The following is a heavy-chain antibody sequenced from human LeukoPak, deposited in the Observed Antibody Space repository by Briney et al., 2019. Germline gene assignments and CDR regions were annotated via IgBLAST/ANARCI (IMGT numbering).Heavy chain of an antibody. CDR2: IYHSGST. V-gene: IGHV4-30-2*01. CDR3: ARARMYYDSSGYYEGNAFDY. J-gene: IGHJ4*02. Sequence: SETLSLTCAVSGGSISSGGYSWSWIRQPPGKGLEWIGYIYHSGSTYYNPSLKSRVTISVDRSKNQFSLKLSSVTAADTAVYYCARARMYYDSSGYYEGNAFDYWGQGTLVTVSS. CDR1: GGSISSGGYS. D-gene: IGHD3-22*01.